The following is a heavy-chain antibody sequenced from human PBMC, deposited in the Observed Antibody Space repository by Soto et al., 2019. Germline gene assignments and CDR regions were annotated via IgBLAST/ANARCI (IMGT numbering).Heavy chain of an antibody. V-gene: IGHV4-59*08. CDR2: IHYSGSA. Sequence: SETLSLTCSVSGGSISGYYWTWIRQPPGNGLEWIGYIHYSGSATYNSSLRSRVTISLDTSKDQFSLNLRSVTAADTAVYYCARRRYADWAFEYWGQGTLVTVS. CDR3: ARRRYADWAFEY. J-gene: IGHJ4*02. D-gene: IGHD3-9*01. CDR1: GGSISGYY.